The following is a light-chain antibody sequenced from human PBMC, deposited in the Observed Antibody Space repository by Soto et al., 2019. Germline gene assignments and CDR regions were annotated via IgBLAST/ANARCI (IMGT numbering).Light chain of an antibody. CDR1: QSISFY. Sequence: DIQMPQYPSSLSASVGDRVTITCRASQSISFYLNWYQQKPGKAPKVLISGASSLQSGVPSRFSGSGSGTHFTLTISSLQPEDFATYYCQQSYSSPRTFGQGTKVDIK. J-gene: IGKJ1*01. CDR2: GAS. CDR3: QQSYSSPRT. V-gene: IGKV1-39*01.